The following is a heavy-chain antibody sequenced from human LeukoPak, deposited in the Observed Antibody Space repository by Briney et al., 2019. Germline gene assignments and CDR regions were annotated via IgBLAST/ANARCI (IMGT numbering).Heavy chain of an antibody. J-gene: IGHJ4*02. CDR3: AIGVYDTRNNYFDY. V-gene: IGHV3-23*01. Sequence: GGSLRLSCAASGFTFTTYWMSWVRQAPGKGLEWVSAISNSDGSTYYADSVKGRFTLSRDNSKNTLYLQMNSLRAEDTAVYYCAIGVYDTRNNYFDYWGQGTLVTVSS. D-gene: IGHD3-22*01. CDR2: ISNSDGST. CDR1: GFTFTTYW.